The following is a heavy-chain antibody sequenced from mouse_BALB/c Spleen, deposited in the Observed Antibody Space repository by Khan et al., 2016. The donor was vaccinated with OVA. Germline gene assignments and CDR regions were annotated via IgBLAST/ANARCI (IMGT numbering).Heavy chain of an antibody. D-gene: IGHD1-1*01. CDR1: GFTFSTYA. Sequence: EVELVESGGGLVKPGGPLKLSCEASGFTFSTYAMSWVRQTPEKRLEWVATISSGGDYTYYPDSLKGRFTISRDNAKTLYLQMRSLRSEETAMYYCARHNYGRFAYWGQGTLVTVSA. V-gene: IGHV5-9-3*01. CDR3: ARHNYGRFAY. J-gene: IGHJ3*01. CDR2: ISSGGDYT.